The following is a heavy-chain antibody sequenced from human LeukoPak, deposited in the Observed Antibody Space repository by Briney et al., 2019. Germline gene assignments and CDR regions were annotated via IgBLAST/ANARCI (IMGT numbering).Heavy chain of an antibody. Sequence: KISCKGSGYSFTSYWIGWVRQMPGKGLEWMGGIIPIFGTANYAQKFQGRVTITTDESTSTAYMELSSLRSEDTAVYYCARGGTYYDFWSGYSRFDYWGQGTLVTVSS. CDR2: IIPIFGTA. J-gene: IGHJ4*02. D-gene: IGHD3-3*01. V-gene: IGHV1-69*05. CDR1: GYSFTSYW. CDR3: ARGGTYYDFWSGYSRFDY.